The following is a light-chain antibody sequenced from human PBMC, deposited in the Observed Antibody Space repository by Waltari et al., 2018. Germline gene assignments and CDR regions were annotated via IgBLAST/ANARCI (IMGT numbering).Light chain of an antibody. CDR1: SSDVGSYNY. CDR3: TSYITTRGDWV. V-gene: IGLV2-14*01. J-gene: IGLJ3*02. Sequence: QSALTQPASVSGSPGQSITISCTGTSSDVGSYNYVSWYQQHPGKAPKLMILEVSNRPSGISDRFSASKSGNTASLTISGLQAEDEADYYCTSYITTRGDWVFGGGTKLTVL. CDR2: EVS.